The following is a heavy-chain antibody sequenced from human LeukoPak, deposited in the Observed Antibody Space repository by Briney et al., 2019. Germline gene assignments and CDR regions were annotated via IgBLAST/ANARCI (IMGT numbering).Heavy chain of an antibody. Sequence: ASVKVSCKVSGYTLTELSMHWVRQAPGKGLEWMGGFDPEDGETIYAQKFQGRVTMTEDTSTDTAYMELSGLRSEDTAVYYCATGPLGYYDSSGYYASLDYWGQGTLVTVSS. CDR3: ATGPLGYYDSSGYYASLDY. V-gene: IGHV1-24*01. CDR1: GYTLTELS. J-gene: IGHJ4*02. D-gene: IGHD3-22*01. CDR2: FDPEDGET.